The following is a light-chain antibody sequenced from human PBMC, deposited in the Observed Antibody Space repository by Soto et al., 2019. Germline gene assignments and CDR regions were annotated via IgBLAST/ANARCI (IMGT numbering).Light chain of an antibody. CDR3: QKYNSAPFT. V-gene: IGKV1-27*01. J-gene: IGKJ3*01. Sequence: DSQMTQSPSSVSASVGDRVTIPCRASQAISNYLAWYQQKPGEVPKVLIYAASTLQSGVPSRFSGSGSGTDFTLTITSLQPEDVATYYCQKYNSAPFTFGHGTQVALK. CDR2: AAS. CDR1: QAISNY.